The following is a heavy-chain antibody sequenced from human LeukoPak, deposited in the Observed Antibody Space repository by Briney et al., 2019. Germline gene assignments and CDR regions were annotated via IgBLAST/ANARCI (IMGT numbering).Heavy chain of an antibody. CDR3: ARSRIAAAGTDAFDI. J-gene: IGHJ3*02. CDR1: GFTVSSNY. D-gene: IGHD6-13*01. CDR2: IYSGGST. Sequence: PGGSLRLSCAASGFTVSSNYMSWVRQAPGKGLEWVSVIYSGGSTYYADSVKGRFTISRDNSKNTLYLQMNSLRAEDTAVYYCARSRIAAAGTDAFDIWGQGTMVTVSS. V-gene: IGHV3-53*01.